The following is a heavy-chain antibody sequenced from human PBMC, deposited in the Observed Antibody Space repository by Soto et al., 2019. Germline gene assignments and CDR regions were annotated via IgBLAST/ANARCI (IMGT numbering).Heavy chain of an antibody. CDR1: GGTFSSYA. D-gene: IGHD2-15*01. J-gene: IGHJ5*02. V-gene: IGHV1-69*13. Sequence: SVKVSCKASGGTFSSYAISWVRQAPGQGLEWMGGIIPIFGTANYAQRFQGRVTITADESTSTAYMELSSLRSEDTAVYYCARKYCSGGSCYNPHWFDPWGQGTLVTVSS. CDR3: ARKYCSGGSCYNPHWFDP. CDR2: IIPIFGTA.